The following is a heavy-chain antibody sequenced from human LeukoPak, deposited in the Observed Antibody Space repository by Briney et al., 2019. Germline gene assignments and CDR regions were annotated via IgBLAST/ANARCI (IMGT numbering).Heavy chain of an antibody. CDR3: ARDDIDFWSGYYFDY. Sequence: GASVKVSCKASGYTFTSYGISWVRQAPGQGIEWMGWISAYNGNTNYAQKLQGRVTMTTDTSTSTAYMELRSLRSDDTAVYYCARDDIDFWSGYYFDYWGQGTLVTVSS. J-gene: IGHJ4*02. V-gene: IGHV1-18*01. CDR2: ISAYNGNT. CDR1: GYTFTSYG. D-gene: IGHD3-3*01.